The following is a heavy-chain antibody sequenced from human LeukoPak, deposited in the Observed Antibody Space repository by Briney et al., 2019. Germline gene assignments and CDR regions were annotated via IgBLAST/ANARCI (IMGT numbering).Heavy chain of an antibody. CDR3: VKDIHSGSWFRGWFDP. CDR2: ISWNSGSI. Sequence: GGSLRLSCAASGFTFDDYAMHWVRQAPGKGLEWVSGISWNSGSIGYADSVKGRFTISRDNAKNSLYLQMNSLRPEDTALYYCVKDIHSGSWFRGWFDPWGQGTLVTVSS. J-gene: IGHJ5*02. D-gene: IGHD1-26*01. CDR1: GFTFDDYA. V-gene: IGHV3-9*01.